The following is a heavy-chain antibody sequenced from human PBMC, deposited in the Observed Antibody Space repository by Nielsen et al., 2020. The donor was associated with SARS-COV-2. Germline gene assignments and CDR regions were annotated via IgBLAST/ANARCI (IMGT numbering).Heavy chain of an antibody. CDR3: AKDRYYYDSSGYSLSYFDY. D-gene: IGHD3-22*01. V-gene: IGHV3-23*01. Sequence: LSLTCAASGFTFSSYAMSWVRQAPGKGLEWVSAISGSGGSTYYADSVKGRFTISRDNSKNTLYLQMNSLRAEDTAVYYCAKDRYYYDSSGYSLSYFDYWGQGTLVTVSS. CDR2: ISGSGGST. CDR1: GFTFSSYA. J-gene: IGHJ4*02.